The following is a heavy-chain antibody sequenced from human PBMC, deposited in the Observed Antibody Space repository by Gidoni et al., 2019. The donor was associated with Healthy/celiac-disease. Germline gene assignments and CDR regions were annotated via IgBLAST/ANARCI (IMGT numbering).Heavy chain of an antibody. Sequence: EVQLLESGGGLVQPGGSLRLSCAASGFTFSSYAMSGVRQAPGKGLEWVSAISGSGGSTYYADSVKCRFTISIDNSKNTLYLQMNSLRAEDTAVYYCAKDPIAAAGSLLSYFDYWGQGTLVTVSS. V-gene: IGHV3-23*01. CDR1: GFTFSSYA. J-gene: IGHJ4*02. CDR3: AKDPIAAAGSLLSYFDY. D-gene: IGHD6-13*01. CDR2: ISGSGGST.